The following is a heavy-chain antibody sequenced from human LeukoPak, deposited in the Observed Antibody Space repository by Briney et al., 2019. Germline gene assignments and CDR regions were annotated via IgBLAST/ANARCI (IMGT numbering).Heavy chain of an antibody. Sequence: ASVKVSCKASGYTFTSYYMHWVRQAPGQGLEWMGIINPSGGSTSYAQKFQGRVTMTRDTSTSTVYMELSSLRSEDTAVYYCARAVGATRRLWENWFDPWGQGTLVTVSS. J-gene: IGHJ5*02. D-gene: IGHD1-26*01. CDR3: ARAVGATRRLWENWFDP. CDR2: INPSGGST. V-gene: IGHV1-46*01. CDR1: GYTFTSYY.